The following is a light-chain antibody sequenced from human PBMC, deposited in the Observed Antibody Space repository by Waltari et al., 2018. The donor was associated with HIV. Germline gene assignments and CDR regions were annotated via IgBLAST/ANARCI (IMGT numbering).Light chain of an antibody. V-gene: IGLV1-51*01. CDR3: GTWDSSLSAVV. CDR1: TSNLGNIY. J-gene: IGLJ1*01. CDR2: ENS. Sequence: QSVLTQPPSVSAAPGQKVTISCPGSTSNLGNIYVSSYQRLPGTPPKLLIYENSERPSGILDRFSGSKSGTSATLGITGLQTGDVADYYCGTWDSSLSAVVFGTGTKVTVL.